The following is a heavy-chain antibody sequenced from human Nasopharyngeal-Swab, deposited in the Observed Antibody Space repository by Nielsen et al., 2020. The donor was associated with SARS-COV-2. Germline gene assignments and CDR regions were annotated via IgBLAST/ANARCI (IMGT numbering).Heavy chain of an antibody. Sequence: GGSLRLSCAASGFTFNSYTMNWVRQAPGKGLVWVASTNAAGTYAHYADSVKGRFTISRENAENSLYLQMNSLGAEDTAVYYCLRGDSRDVWGQGTMVTVSS. CDR3: LRGDSRDV. CDR2: TNAAGTYA. CDR1: GFTFNSYT. J-gene: IGHJ3*01. V-gene: IGHV3-21*01. D-gene: IGHD3-22*01.